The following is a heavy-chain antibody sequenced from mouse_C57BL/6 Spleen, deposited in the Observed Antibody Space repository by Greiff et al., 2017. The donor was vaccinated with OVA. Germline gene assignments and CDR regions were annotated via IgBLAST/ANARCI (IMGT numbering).Heavy chain of an antibody. CDR2: IYPGDGDT. J-gene: IGHJ3*01. CDR3: ARDGTVVATPFAY. CDR1: GYAFSSSW. D-gene: IGHD1-1*01. Sequence: VNVVESGPELVKPGASVKISCKASGYAFSSSWMNWVKQRPGKGLEWIGRIYPGDGDTNYNGKFKGKATLTADKSSSTAYMQLSSLTSEDSAVYFCARDGTVVATPFAYWGQGTLVTVSA. V-gene: IGHV1-82*01.